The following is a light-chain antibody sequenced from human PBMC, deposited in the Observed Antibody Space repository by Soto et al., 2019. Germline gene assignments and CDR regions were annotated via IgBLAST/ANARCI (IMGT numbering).Light chain of an antibody. J-gene: IGKJ4*01. CDR3: QQRSNWPLT. CDR1: QSISNY. V-gene: IGKV3-11*01. Sequence: EIVLTQSPAALSLSPGERATLSCWASQSISNYLVWYQQKPGQAPRLLIYDTSNRATGVPARFSGSGSGTDFTLNISSLEPEDFAVYYCQQRSNWPLTFGGGTKVEIK. CDR2: DTS.